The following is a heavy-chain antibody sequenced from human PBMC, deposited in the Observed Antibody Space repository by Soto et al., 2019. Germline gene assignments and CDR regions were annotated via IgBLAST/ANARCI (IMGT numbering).Heavy chain of an antibody. J-gene: IGHJ5*02. CDR2: INHSGST. CDR1: GGSFSGYY. Sequence: SETLSLTCAVYGGSFSGYYWSWIRQPPGKGLEWIGEINHSGSTNYNPSLKRRVTISVDTSKNQFPLKLSSVTAADTAVYYCAREPPYYDILTGYSDNWFDPWGQGTLVTVSS. D-gene: IGHD3-9*01. V-gene: IGHV4-34*01. CDR3: AREPPYYDILTGYSDNWFDP.